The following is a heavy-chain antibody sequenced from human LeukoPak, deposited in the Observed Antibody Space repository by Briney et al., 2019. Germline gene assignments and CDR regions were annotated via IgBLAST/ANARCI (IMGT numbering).Heavy chain of an antibody. CDR3: AYDFDH. CDR2: ISGSDDNT. CDR1: GSTFNNYA. V-gene: IGHV3-23*01. Sequence: PGGSLRPSCAASGSTFNNYAMSWVRQAPGKGLEWVLTISGSDDNTYYADSVKGRFTISRDISKNTLYLQMNSLRADDTAVYYCAYDFDHWGQGTLVTVSS. J-gene: IGHJ4*02.